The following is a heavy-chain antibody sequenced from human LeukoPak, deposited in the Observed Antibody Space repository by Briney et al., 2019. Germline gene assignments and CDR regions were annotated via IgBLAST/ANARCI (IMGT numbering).Heavy chain of an antibody. CDR2: IYYSGST. V-gene: IGHV4-61*01. Sequence: PSETLSLTCTVSGGSISSSSYYWSWIRQPPGKGLEWIGYIYYSGSTNYNPSLKSRVTISVDTSKNQFSLKLSSVTAADTAVYYCAGSLGSGSYLRYYYYMDVWGKGTTVTISS. CDR3: AGSLGSGSYLRYYYYMDV. D-gene: IGHD3-10*01. CDR1: GGSISSSSYY. J-gene: IGHJ6*03.